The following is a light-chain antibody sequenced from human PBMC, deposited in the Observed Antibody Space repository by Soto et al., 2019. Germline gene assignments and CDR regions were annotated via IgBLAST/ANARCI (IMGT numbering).Light chain of an antibody. CDR3: QQYGSSPRT. CDR2: GAS. Sequence: EIGMTQSPATVSVSPGERATLSCRASQSVSSSYLAWYQQKPGQAPRLLIYGASSRATGIPDRFSGSGSGTDFTLTISRLEPEDFAVYYCQQYGSSPRTFGQGTKVDIK. V-gene: IGKV3-20*01. J-gene: IGKJ1*01. CDR1: QSVSSSY.